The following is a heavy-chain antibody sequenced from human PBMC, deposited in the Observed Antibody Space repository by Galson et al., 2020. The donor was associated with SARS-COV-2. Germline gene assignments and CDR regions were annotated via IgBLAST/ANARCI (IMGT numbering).Heavy chain of an antibody. J-gene: IGHJ4*02. V-gene: IGHV3-30*02. Sequence: GGSLRLSCAASGFTFSSYGMHWVRQAPGKGLEWVAFIRYDGSNKYYADSVKGRFTISRDNSKNTLYLQMNSLRAEDTAVYYCARPVYYYDSSGYYRYWGQGTLVTVSS. CDR3: ARPVYYYDSSGYYRY. CDR2: IRYDGSNK. CDR1: GFTFSSYG. D-gene: IGHD3-22*01.